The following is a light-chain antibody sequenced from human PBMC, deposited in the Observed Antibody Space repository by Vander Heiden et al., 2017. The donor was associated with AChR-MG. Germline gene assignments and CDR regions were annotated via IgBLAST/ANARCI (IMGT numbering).Light chain of an antibody. CDR2: AAS. J-gene: IGKJ2*01. V-gene: IGKV3-20*01. CDR1: KSVNSNY. Sequence: EIVLTQSPGTLSLSPGERATLSCRASKSVNSNYLAWFQQKPGQAPRLLIYAASSRATGIPDRFSGSGSGTDFTLTISRLEPEDFAVYYCQQSETSPYTFGQGTKMEIK. CDR3: QQSETSPYT.